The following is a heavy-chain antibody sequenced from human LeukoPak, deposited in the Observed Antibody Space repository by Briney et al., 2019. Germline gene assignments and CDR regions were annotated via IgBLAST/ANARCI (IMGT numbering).Heavy chain of an antibody. Sequence: ASVKVSCKASGYTFTGYYMHWVRQAPGQGLEWMGWINPNSGGTNYAQKFQGRVTMTRDTSISTAYMELSRLRSDDTAVYYCARDQSGTTGIFYYYYYMDVWGKGTTVTVSS. CDR3: ARDQSGTTGIFYYYYYMDV. D-gene: IGHD1-7*01. CDR1: GYTFTGYY. V-gene: IGHV1-2*02. J-gene: IGHJ6*03. CDR2: INPNSGGT.